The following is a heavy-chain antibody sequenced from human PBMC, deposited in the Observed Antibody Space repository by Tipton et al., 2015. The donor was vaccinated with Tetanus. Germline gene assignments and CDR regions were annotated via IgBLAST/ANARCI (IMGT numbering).Heavy chain of an antibody. CDR2: ISYDGSNK. D-gene: IGHD5-24*01. CDR3: AKDSAWLQSYYYYGMDV. Sequence: SLRLSCAAPGFTFSSYGMHWVRQAPGKGLEWVAVISYDGSNKYYADSVKGRFTISRDNSKNTLYLQMNSLRAEDTAVYYCAKDSAWLQSYYYYGMDVWGQGTTVTVSS. J-gene: IGHJ6*02. V-gene: IGHV3-30*18. CDR1: GFTFSSYG.